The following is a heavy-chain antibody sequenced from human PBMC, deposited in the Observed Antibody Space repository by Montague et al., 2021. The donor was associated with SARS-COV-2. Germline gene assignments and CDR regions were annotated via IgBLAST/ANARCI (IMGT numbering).Heavy chain of an antibody. CDR3: ARVGRQQLVRLSGMDV. CDR1: GGSISSSSYY. J-gene: IGHJ6*02. CDR2: IYYSGST. V-gene: IGHV4-39*07. Sequence: SETLSLTCTVSGGSISSSSYYWGWIRQPPGKGLEWFGSIYYSGSTYYXXXPKSRVTISVDTSKNQFSLKLSSVTAADTAVYYCARVGRQQLVRLSGMDVWGQGTTVTVSS. D-gene: IGHD6-13*01.